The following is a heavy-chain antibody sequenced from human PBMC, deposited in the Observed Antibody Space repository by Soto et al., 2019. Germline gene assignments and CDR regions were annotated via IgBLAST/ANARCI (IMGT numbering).Heavy chain of an antibody. D-gene: IGHD6-19*01. CDR2: ISSGGGIT. V-gene: IGHV3-23*01. CDR1: GFTFSNYA. CDR3: ARAYSIGWYYFDH. Sequence: GGSLRLSCAACGFTFSNYAMSWVRQAPGRGLEWVSTISSGGGITYYADSVKGRFTISRDISKNTLYLQMESLRAEDAAVFYCARAYSIGWYYFDHWGPGTLVTVSS. J-gene: IGHJ4*02.